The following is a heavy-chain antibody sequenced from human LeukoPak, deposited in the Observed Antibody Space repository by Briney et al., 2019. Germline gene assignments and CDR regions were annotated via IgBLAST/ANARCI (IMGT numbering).Heavy chain of an antibody. CDR1: VSPSVDN. J-gene: IGHJ4*02. CDR3: ANRGSAGCMLYPFDL. D-gene: IGHD2-8*01. CDR2: IYYSGST. Sequence: SETLSLSSALSRVSPSVDNWGSGSQPPGKGLEWIGYIYYSGSTNYNPSLKSRVSISVDTSKNQFSLKRSAVTAADTDVYYDANRGSAGCMLYPFDLWGQGTLVTVSS. V-gene: IGHV4-59*01.